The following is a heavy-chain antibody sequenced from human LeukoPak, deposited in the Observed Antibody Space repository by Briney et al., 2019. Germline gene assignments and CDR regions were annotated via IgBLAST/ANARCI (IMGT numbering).Heavy chain of an antibody. CDR3: AKAFYGYSNGRAAFDY. D-gene: IGHD6-19*01. CDR1: GFTFNSYA. Sequence: PGGSLRLSCVASGFTFNSYAMSWVRQAPGKGLEWVSATTNTGVSTFYAGSVKGRFTISRDNSKSTLYLQMNSLRAEDTAVYYYAKAFYGYSNGRAAFDYWGQGTLVTVSS. CDR2: TTNTGVST. V-gene: IGHV3-23*01. J-gene: IGHJ4*02.